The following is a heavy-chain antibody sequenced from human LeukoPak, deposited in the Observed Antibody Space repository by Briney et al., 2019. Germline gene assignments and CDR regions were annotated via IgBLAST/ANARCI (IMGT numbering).Heavy chain of an antibody. CDR1: GDSISSGNPY. CDR3: ARAGQYYHDSAGYFPDF. J-gene: IGHJ4*02. V-gene: IGHV4-30-4*01. D-gene: IGHD3-22*01. Sequence: PSETLSLTCTVSGDSISSGNPYWSWIRQPPGKGLEWIGSIYYSGYTYHNPSLKSRVTISVDTSKDQFSLKLSAVTAADTAVYYCARAGQYYHDSAGYFPDFWGQGTLVTVSS. CDR2: IYYSGYT.